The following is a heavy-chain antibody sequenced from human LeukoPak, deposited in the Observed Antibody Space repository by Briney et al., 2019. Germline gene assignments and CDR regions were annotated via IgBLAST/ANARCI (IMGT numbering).Heavy chain of an antibody. CDR1: GGSFSGYY. CDR2: INHSGST. V-gene: IGHV4-34*01. J-gene: IGHJ6*04. CDR3: ARHPRLGALRFLEWSRGELDV. D-gene: IGHD3-3*01. Sequence: SETLSLTCAVSGGSFSGYYWSWIRQPPGKGLEWVGEINHSGSTNYNPSLKSRVTISVETSKNQFSLKLSSVTAADTAVYYCARHPRLGALRFLEWSRGELDVWGKGTTVTVSS.